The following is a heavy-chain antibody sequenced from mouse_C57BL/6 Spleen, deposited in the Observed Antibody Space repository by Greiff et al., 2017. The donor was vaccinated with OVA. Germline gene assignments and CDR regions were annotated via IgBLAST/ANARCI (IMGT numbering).Heavy chain of an antibody. CDR1: GYTFTDYN. V-gene: IGHV1-18*01. CDR2: INPNNGGT. Sequence: EVKLMESGPELVKPGASVKIPCKASGYTFTDYNMDWVKQSHGKSLEWIGDINPNNGGTIYNQKFKGKATLTVDKSSSTAYMELRSLTSEDTAVYYCARLTLDYWGQGTSVTVSS. CDR3: ARLTLDY. J-gene: IGHJ4*01.